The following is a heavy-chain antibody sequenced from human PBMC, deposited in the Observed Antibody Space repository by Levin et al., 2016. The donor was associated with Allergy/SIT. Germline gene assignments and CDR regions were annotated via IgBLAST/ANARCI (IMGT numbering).Heavy chain of an antibody. J-gene: IGHJ4*02. V-gene: IGHV3-11*06. D-gene: IGHD1-26*01. CDR2: ISSSSSYT. Sequence: WIRQPPGKGLEWVSYISSSSSYTNYADSVKGRFTISRDNAKNSLYLQMNSLRAEDTAVYYCAREGVGATSPPHYWGQGTLVTVSS. CDR3: AREGVGATSPPHY.